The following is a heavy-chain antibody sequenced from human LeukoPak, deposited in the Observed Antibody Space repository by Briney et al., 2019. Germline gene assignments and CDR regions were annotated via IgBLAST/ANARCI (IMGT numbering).Heavy chain of an antibody. J-gene: IGHJ4*02. V-gene: IGHV4-4*02. CDR1: GGSISSSNW. CDR3: ASGGGIVGAIPDY. D-gene: IGHD1-26*01. CDR2: IYHSGST. Sequence: PSETLSLTCAVSGGSISSSNWWSWVRQPPGKGLEWIGEIYHSGSTNYNPSLKSRVTISVDKSKNQFSLKLSSVTAADTAVYYCASGGGIVGAIPDYWGQGTLVTVSS.